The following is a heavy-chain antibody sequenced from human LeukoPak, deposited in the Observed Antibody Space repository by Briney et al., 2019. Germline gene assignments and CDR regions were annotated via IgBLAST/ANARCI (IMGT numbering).Heavy chain of an antibody. D-gene: IGHD3-22*01. V-gene: IGHV3-7*05. J-gene: IGHJ4*02. CDR1: GFTFSSYW. Sequence: GGSLRLSCAASGFTFSSYWMSWVRQAPGKGLEWVANIKQDGSEKHYVDSVKGRFTISRDNSKNTLYLQMNSLRVEDTAVYYCAKRGIYYDSSGCLDYWGQGTLVTVSS. CDR3: AKRGIYYDSSGCLDY. CDR2: IKQDGSEK.